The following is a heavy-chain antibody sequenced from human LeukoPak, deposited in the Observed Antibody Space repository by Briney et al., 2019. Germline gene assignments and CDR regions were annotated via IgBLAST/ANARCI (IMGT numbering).Heavy chain of an antibody. CDR3: AEINIPDSWSGDPNDAFDI. Sequence: GGSLRLSCAASGFTFFTYTMSWVRQTPGKRLEWVSAVTGDGENTYYADSMKGRFTVSRDNSKNTLYLQMSSLRDEDTAIYYCAEINIPDSWSGDPNDAFDIWGQGTMDTVSS. J-gene: IGHJ3*02. CDR1: GFTFFTYT. D-gene: IGHD3-3*01. CDR2: VTGDGENT. V-gene: IGHV3-23*01.